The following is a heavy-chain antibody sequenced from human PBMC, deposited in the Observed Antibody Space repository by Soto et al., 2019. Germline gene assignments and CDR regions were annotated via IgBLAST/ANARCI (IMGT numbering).Heavy chain of an antibody. CDR2: IRSKANDYAT. CDR1: GFTFSGST. V-gene: IGHV3-73*02. J-gene: IGHJ1*01. Sequence: EVQPVQSGGGLVQPGGSLKLSCAASGFTFSGSTVHWVRQASGEGLQWVGRIRSKANDYATTYIASVKGRFTISRDDSRNTAYLQMSDLKTEDTAVYYCTGGYCTGGTCYSGYFQHWGQGALVTVFS. D-gene: IGHD2-15*01. CDR3: TGGYCTGGTCYSGYFQH.